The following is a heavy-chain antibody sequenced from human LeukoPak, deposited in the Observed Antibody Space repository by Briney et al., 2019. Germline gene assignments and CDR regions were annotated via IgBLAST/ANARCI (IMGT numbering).Heavy chain of an antibody. CDR2: INSDGGGA. J-gene: IGHJ5*02. Sequence: GGSLRLSCAASGITFGNNWRHWVRQGPGKGLVWISRINSDGGGAIYADSVKGRFTVSRDNAKNTLYLQMNSLRAEDTAVYYCARDVPHNWFDTWGQGTLVTVSS. CDR1: GITFGNNW. CDR3: ARDVPHNWFDT. V-gene: IGHV3-74*01.